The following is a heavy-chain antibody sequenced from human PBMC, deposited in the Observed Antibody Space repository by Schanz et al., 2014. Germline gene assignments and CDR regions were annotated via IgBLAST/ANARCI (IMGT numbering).Heavy chain of an antibody. V-gene: IGHV3-11*05. CDR1: GFTFSDYY. J-gene: IGHJ4*02. D-gene: IGHD2-2*01. Sequence: QVQLVDSGGGLVKPGGSLRLSCAASGFTFSDYYMTWMRQAPGKGLEWISYISNSGTYTKYADSVKGRFTISRDNAKNSLFLQMNSLSAEDTAVYYCAKVAPAATYLDSWGLGTLVTVSS. CDR2: ISNSGTYT. CDR3: AKVAPAATYLDS.